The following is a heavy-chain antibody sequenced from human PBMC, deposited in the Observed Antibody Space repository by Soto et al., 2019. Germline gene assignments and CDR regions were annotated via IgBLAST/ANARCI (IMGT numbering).Heavy chain of an antibody. D-gene: IGHD2-15*01. Sequence: QPGGSLRLSCAASGFSFSDYGMHWVRQAPGKGLEWVAVISYDGSNKYYADSVKGRFTISRDNSKNTLYLQMNSLRAEDTAVYYCAKDKKAVAPSHYYYGMDVWGQGTTVTVSS. V-gene: IGHV3-30*18. CDR2: ISYDGSNK. CDR1: GFSFSDYG. CDR3: AKDKKAVAPSHYYYGMDV. J-gene: IGHJ6*02.